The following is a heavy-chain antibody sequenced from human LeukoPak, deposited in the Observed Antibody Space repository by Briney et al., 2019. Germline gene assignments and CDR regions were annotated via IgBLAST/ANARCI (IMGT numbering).Heavy chain of an antibody. CDR3: ARGVYGSSIDY. V-gene: IGHV3-30*04. J-gene: IGHJ4*02. D-gene: IGHD2-2*01. CDR1: GFTFSSYA. CDR2: ISYDGSNK. Sequence: SGGSLRLSCAASGFTFSSYAMHWVRQAPGKGLEWVAVISYDGSNKYYADSVKGRFTISRDNSKNTLYLQMNSLRAEDTAVYYCARGVYGSSIDYWGQGTLVTVSS.